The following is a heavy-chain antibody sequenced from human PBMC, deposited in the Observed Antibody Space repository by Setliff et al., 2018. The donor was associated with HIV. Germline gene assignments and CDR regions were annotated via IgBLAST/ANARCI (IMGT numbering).Heavy chain of an antibody. Sequence: ASVKVSCKASGYTFTSYDVNWVRQATGQGLEWMGWMNPNSGNTGYAQKFQGRVTMTRNTSISTAYMELSSLRSEDTAVYYCARRITGLDAFDIWGQGTMVTVSS. V-gene: IGHV1-8*02. CDR1: GYTFTSYD. CDR3: ARRITGLDAFDI. D-gene: IGHD2-8*02. CDR2: MNPNSGNT. J-gene: IGHJ3*02.